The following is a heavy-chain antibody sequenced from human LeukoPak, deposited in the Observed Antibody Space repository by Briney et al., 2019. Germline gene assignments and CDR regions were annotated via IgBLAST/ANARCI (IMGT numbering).Heavy chain of an antibody. J-gene: IGHJ4*02. V-gene: IGHV4-4*07. D-gene: IGHD1-26*01. CDR1: GGSFSPDY. Sequence: PSETLSLTCTVSGGSFSPDYWSWIRQPAGQGLECIVRIYTSGSSNYNPSLKSRATMSVDTSKNQISLKLTSVTAADTAVYYCARDRFSGSFSGFDYWGQGALVTVSS. CDR2: IYTSGSS. CDR3: ARDRFSGSFSGFDY.